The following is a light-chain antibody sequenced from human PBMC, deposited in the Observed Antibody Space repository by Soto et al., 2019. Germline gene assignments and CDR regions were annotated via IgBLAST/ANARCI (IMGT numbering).Light chain of an antibody. CDR3: SSYTSSSTLRGV. V-gene: IGLV2-14*01. CDR2: DVS. CDR1: SSDVGGYNY. Sequence: QSALTQPASVSGSPGQSITISCTGTSSDVGGYNYVSWYQQHPGKAPILMIYDVSNRPSGVSNRFSGSKSGNTASLTISGLQAEDEADYYCSSYTSSSTLRGVFGTGTKVTVL. J-gene: IGLJ1*01.